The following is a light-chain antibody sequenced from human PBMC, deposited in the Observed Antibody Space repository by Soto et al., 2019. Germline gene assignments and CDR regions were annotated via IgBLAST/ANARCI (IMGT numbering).Light chain of an antibody. CDR3: RSYTSGSTHWV. J-gene: IGLJ3*02. CDR1: SSDVGGYNY. V-gene: IGLV2-14*01. Sequence: QSALTQPASVSGSPGQSITISCTGTSSDVGGYNYVSWYQQHPDKAPKLMIYEVSNRPSGVSNRFSGSKSGNTASLTISGLQAEDEADYYCRSYTSGSTHWVFGGGTKLTV. CDR2: EVS.